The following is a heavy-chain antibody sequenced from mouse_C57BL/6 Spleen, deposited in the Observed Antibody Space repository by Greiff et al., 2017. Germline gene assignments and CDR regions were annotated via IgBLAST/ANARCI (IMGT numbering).Heavy chain of an antibody. CDR3: ARSPYSNYVYFDV. Sequence: VQLQQSGAELVKPGASVKISCKASGYAFSSYWMNWVKQRPGKGLEWIGQIYPGDGDTNYNGKFKGKATLTAGKSSSTAYMQLSSLTSEDSSVYFCARSPYSNYVYFDVWGTGTTVTVSS. D-gene: IGHD2-5*01. J-gene: IGHJ1*03. V-gene: IGHV1-80*01. CDR1: GYAFSSYW. CDR2: IYPGDGDT.